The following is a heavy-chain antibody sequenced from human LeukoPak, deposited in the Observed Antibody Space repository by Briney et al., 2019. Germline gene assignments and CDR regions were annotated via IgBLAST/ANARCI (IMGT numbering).Heavy chain of an antibody. CDR3: ARDNDYVWGSYRYTGFFDY. D-gene: IGHD3-16*02. CDR2: ISAYNGNT. V-gene: IGHV1-18*01. CDR1: GYTFTSYG. J-gene: IGHJ4*02. Sequence: ASVKVSCKASGYTFTSYGISWVRQAPGQGLEWMGWISAYNGNTNYAQKLQGRVTMTTDTSTSTAYMELRSLRSDDTAVYYCARDNDYVWGSYRYTGFFDYWGQGTLVTVSS.